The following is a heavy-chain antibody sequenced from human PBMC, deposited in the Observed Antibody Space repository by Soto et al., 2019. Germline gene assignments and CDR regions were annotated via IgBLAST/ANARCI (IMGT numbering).Heavy chain of an antibody. CDR2: IYPGDSDA. CDR3: ARPRSGSYRLDYYGMDV. Sequence: GESLKISCKGSGYSFTSYWIAWVRQMPGKGLEWMGIIYPGDSDARYSPSFQGQVTISADKPINTAYLQWSSLKASDTAMYYCARPRSGSYRLDYYGMDVWGQGTTVTVSS. CDR1: GYSFTSYW. D-gene: IGHD3-10*01. V-gene: IGHV5-51*01. J-gene: IGHJ6*02.